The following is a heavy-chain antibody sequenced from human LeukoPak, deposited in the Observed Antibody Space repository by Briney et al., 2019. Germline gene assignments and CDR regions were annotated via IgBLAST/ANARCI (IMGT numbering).Heavy chain of an antibody. J-gene: IGHJ4*02. CDR3: ARYARELDY. CDR2: IGGSNGDI. V-gene: IGHV3-11*03. Sequence: GGSLRLSCAAPGFAFSDCYMTWIRQAPGKGLEYISYIGGSNGDITYADSVRGRFTVSRDNAKNSLYLQMNSLRVEDTAVYYCARYARELDYWGQGSLVTVSS. CDR1: GFAFSDCY. D-gene: IGHD2-2*01.